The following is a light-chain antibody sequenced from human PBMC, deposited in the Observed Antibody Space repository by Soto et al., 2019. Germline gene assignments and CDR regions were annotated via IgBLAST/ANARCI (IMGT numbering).Light chain of an antibody. V-gene: IGKV3-11*01. CDR2: DAS. CDR1: QSVGTY. J-gene: IGKJ2*01. CDR3: QQRSNWPPYT. Sequence: EIVVTQSPVTLSLSPGERATLSCRASQSVGTYLGWYQQKPGQAPRLLIYDASNRAPGIPARFSASGSGTHFTLSITSLEPEDFAVYYYQQRSNWPPYTFGQGTKLEI.